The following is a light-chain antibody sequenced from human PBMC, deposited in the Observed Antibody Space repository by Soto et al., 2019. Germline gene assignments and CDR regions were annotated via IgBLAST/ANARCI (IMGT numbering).Light chain of an antibody. J-gene: IGKJ5*01. CDR3: QQSYSTPAIT. V-gene: IGKV1-39*01. CDR2: GAS. Sequence: IQLTQSPSSLSASVGDRVSITCRASQRIFSYLNWYQQIPGKAPKLLIYGASSLHSGVPSRFSGSGSGTDFTLTISALQPEDVATYYCQQSYSTPAITFGQGTRLEI. CDR1: QRIFSY.